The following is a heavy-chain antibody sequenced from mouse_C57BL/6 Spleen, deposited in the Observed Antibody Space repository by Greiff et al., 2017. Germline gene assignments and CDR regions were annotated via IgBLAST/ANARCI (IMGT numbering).Heavy chain of an antibody. V-gene: IGHV1-22*01. CDR3: ANDGYYDVDY. D-gene: IGHD2-3*01. CDR2: INPNNGGT. J-gene: IGHJ2*01. Sequence: VQLKQSGPELVKPGASVKMSCKASGYTFTDYNMHWVKQSHGKSLEWIGYINPNNGGTSYNQKFKGKATLTVNKSSSTAYMELRSLTSEDSAVYYCANDGYYDVDYWGQGTTLTVSS. CDR1: GYTFTDYN.